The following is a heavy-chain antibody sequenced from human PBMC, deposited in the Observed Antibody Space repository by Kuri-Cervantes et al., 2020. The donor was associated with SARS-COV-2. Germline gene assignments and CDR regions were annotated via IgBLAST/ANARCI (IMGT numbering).Heavy chain of an antibody. CDR3: TRHDFWSAYYFDY. J-gene: IGHJ4*02. D-gene: IGHD3-3*01. Sequence: LSLTCAASGFTFSSYGMHWVRQAPGKGLEWVAVISYDGSNKYYADSVKGRFTISRDNSKNTLYLQMNSLRAEDTAVYYCTRHDFWSAYYFDYWGQGTLVTVSS. CDR1: GFTFSSYG. V-gene: IGHV3-30*03. CDR2: ISYDGSNK.